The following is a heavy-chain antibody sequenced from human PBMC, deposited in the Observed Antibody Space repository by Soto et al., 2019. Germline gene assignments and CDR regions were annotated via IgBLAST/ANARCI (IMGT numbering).Heavy chain of an antibody. D-gene: IGHD3-10*01. J-gene: IGHJ6*02. CDR2: INQDGSEK. V-gene: IGHV3-7*02. Sequence: PGGSLRLSCVTSGFSFSTFWLNWVRQAPGRGLEWVANINQDGSEKYYVDSVKGRFTISRDNAQNSLYLQMNSLRAEDTAVYYCARSSGGSGKLWNYYGMDVWGQGTTVTVSS. CDR3: ARSSGGSGKLWNYYGMDV. CDR1: GFSFSTFW.